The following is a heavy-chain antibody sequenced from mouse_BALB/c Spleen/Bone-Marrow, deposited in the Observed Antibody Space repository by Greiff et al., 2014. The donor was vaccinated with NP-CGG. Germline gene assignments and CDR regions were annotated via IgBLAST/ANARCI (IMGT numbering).Heavy chain of an antibody. Sequence: QVQLQQPGAELVRPGVSVKISCKGSGYTFTDYALHWVEQSHAKSLEWIGIISTYYGDASYNQKFKGKATMTVDKSSSTAYMELARLTSEDSAIYYCARSDGFDYWGQGTTLTVSS. CDR2: ISTYYGDA. D-gene: IGHD2-3*01. V-gene: IGHV1S137*01. J-gene: IGHJ2*01. CDR1: GYTFTDYA. CDR3: ARSDGFDY.